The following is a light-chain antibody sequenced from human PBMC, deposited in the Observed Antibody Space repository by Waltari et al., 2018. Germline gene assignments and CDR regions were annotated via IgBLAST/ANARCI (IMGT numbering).Light chain of an antibody. Sequence: ILMTQSPATLSVSPGERATLSCRASQSINTNLAWYQQKPGQAPRLIIYGASTWATGIPARFSGSGFGTECTLTISSMQSEDFAIYYCQQYKNWPLTFGGGTKVEIK. J-gene: IGKJ4*01. V-gene: IGKV3-15*01. CDR1: QSINTN. CDR3: QQYKNWPLT. CDR2: GAS.